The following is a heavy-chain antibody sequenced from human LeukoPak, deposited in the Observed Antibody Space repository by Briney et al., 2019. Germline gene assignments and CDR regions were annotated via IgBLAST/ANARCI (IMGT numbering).Heavy chain of an antibody. J-gene: IGHJ4*02. V-gene: IGHV5-10-1*01. CDR2: IDPSDSYT. CDR3: ARHGGSTLWD. D-gene: IGHD6-13*01. Sequence: GESLKISCKGSGYSFTSYWISWVRQVPGKGLEWMGRIDPSDSYTNYSLSFQGHVTISADKSISTAFLQWSSLKAPDTAMYYCARHGGSTLWDWGQGTLVTVSS. CDR1: GYSFTSYW.